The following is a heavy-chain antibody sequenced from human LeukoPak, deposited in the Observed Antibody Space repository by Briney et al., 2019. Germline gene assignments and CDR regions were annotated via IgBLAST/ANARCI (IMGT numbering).Heavy chain of an antibody. V-gene: IGHV3-30*18. J-gene: IGHJ3*02. D-gene: IGHD3-22*01. CDR1: GFTFSSYG. Sequence: GGSLRLSCAASGFTFSSYGMHWVRQAPGKGLEWVAVISYDGSNKYYADPVKGRFTISRDNSKNTSYLQMNSLRAEDTAVYYCAKLNYYDNSGYYDAFDIWGQGTMVTVSS. CDR3: AKLNYYDNSGYYDAFDI. CDR2: ISYDGSNK.